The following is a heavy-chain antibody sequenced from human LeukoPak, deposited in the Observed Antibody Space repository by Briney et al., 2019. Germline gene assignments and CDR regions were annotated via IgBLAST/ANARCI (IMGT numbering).Heavy chain of an antibody. D-gene: IGHD6-6*01. Sequence: GGSLRLSCAASGFSFSSYWMHWVRQAPGKGLVWVSRIDSDGSSTTYADSVKGRFTISRDNAKNTLYLQMNSLRADDTAVYYCARLGGSSPFDYWGQGTLVTVSS. CDR2: IDSDGSST. J-gene: IGHJ4*02. CDR3: ARLGGSSPFDY. V-gene: IGHV3-74*01. CDR1: GFSFSSYW.